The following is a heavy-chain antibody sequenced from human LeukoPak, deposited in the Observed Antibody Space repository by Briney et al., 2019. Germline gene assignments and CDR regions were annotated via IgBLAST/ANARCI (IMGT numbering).Heavy chain of an antibody. V-gene: IGHV4-34*01. J-gene: IGHJ6*02. CDR3: ARRYYYYYGMDV. CDR1: GGSFSGYY. Sequence: SETLSLTCAVYGGSFSGYYWSWIRQPPGKGLEWIGEINHSGSTNYNLSLKSRVTISVDMSKNQFSLKLSSVTAADTAVYYCARRYYYYYGMDVWGQGTTVTVSS. CDR2: INHSGST.